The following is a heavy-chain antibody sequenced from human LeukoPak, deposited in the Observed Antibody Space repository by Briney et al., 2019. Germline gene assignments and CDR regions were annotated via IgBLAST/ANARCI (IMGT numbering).Heavy chain of an antibody. J-gene: IGHJ4*02. D-gene: IGHD3-10*01. CDR1: GFTLSTFG. Sequence: PGGSLRLSCAASGFTLSTFGMHWVRQAPGKGLEWVAVTSYDGNDTYYADSVRGRFTVSRDNSKNTLYPQVNSLRAEDTAVYYCAKDPYYYGSGSYVGDWGQGTLVTVSS. CDR2: TSYDGNDT. CDR3: AKDPYYYGSGSYVGD. V-gene: IGHV3-30*18.